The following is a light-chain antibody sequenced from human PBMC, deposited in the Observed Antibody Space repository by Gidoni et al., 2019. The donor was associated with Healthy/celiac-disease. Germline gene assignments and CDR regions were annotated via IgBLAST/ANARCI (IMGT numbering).Light chain of an antibody. CDR1: QRISSY. CDR2: AAA. V-gene: IGKV1-39*01. CDR3: QQSNNTPSIT. Sequence: IQVTQSPSSLSASVADRVTITCRSSQRISSYLHWYQQKPGKAPTLLIYAAASLQSGVPPRFSGSGSGTDFTLTISSLQPEDFATYDCQQSNNTPSITFGQGTRLEIK. J-gene: IGKJ5*01.